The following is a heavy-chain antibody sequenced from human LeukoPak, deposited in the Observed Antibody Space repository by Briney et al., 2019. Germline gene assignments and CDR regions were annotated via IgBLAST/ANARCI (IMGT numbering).Heavy chain of an antibody. D-gene: IGHD1-1*01. Sequence: SVKVSCKASGGTFSSYAISWVRQAPGQGLEWMGGIIPIFGTANYAQKFQGRVTMTRDMSTSTVYMELSSLRSEDTAVFYCARRAQVERRHSQFDYWGQGTLVTVSS. CDR2: IIPIFGTA. V-gene: IGHV1-69*05. CDR3: ARRAQVERRHSQFDY. CDR1: GGTFSSYA. J-gene: IGHJ4*02.